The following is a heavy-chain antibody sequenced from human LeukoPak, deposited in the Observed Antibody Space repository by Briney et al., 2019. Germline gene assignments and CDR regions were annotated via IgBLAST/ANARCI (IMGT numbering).Heavy chain of an antibody. D-gene: IGHD6-19*01. CDR1: GFPFSSYS. CDR2: ISSTGTNI. V-gene: IGHV3-48*02. CDR3: ARGSTSGWSY. Sequence: GGSLRLSCAASGFPFSSYSMNWVRQAPGKGLEWVSHISSTGTNIYYADSVQGRFTISRDNAKNSLYLQMNSLRDEDTAVYYCARGSTSGWSYWGQGTLVTVSS. J-gene: IGHJ4*02.